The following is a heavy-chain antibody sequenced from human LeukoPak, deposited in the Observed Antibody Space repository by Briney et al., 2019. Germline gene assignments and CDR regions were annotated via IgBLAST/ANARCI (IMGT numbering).Heavy chain of an antibody. CDR3: ARTRGYSYAYFDY. J-gene: IGHJ4*02. V-gene: IGHV4-59*01. CDR2: IYYNGIS. CDR1: GGSISGYY. D-gene: IGHD5-18*01. Sequence: PSETLSLTCTVSGGSISGYYWSWIRQPPGKGLEWIAYIYYNGISNYNPSLKSRVIISVDSSKNQFSLKLTSVTAADTAMYYCARTRGYSYAYFDYWGQGTLVTVSS.